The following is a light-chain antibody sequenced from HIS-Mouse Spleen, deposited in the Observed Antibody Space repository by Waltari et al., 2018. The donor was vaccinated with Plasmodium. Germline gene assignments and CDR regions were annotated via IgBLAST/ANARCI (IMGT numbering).Light chain of an antibody. CDR1: SSDVGGYNY. V-gene: IGLV2-8*01. CDR3: SSYAGSNNWV. Sequence: QSALTQPPSASGSPGQSVTISCTGTSSDVGGYNYVTWYQPHPGKAPKLRIYEVSKPPAVVPYRFSGSKSGNTASLTVSGLQAEDEADYYCSSYAGSNNWVFGGGTKLTVL. CDR2: EVS. J-gene: IGLJ2*01.